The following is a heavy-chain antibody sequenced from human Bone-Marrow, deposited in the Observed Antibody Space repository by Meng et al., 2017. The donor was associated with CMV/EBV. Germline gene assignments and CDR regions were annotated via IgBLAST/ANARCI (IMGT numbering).Heavy chain of an antibody. CDR1: GGSISSSGYY. CDR3: ARHEGADIVVVPAAPPFDY. CDR2: IYYSGGT. Sequence: SETLSLTCTASGGSISSSGYYWGWIRQPPGKGLEGVGSIYYSGGTYYNPSPKSRVTISVDTSKNQFSLKLSSVTAADTAVYYCARHEGADIVVVPAAPPFDYWGQGTRVTGSS. D-gene: IGHD2-2*01. J-gene: IGHJ4*02. V-gene: IGHV4-39*01.